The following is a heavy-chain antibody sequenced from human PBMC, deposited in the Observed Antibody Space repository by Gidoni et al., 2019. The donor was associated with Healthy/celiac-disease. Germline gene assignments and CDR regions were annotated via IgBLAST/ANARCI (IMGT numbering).Heavy chain of an antibody. D-gene: IGHD6-19*01. J-gene: IGHJ6*02. CDR3: ARGTNIAVAGTLYYYYGMDV. Sequence: QVQLVQSGAEVKKPGASVKVSCKASGYTFTSYGISWVRQAPGQGLEWMGWISAYNGNTNYAQKLQGRVTMTTDTSTSTAYMELRSLRSDDTAVYYCARGTNIAVAGTLYYYYGMDVWGQGTTVTVSS. V-gene: IGHV1-18*01. CDR2: ISAYNGNT. CDR1: GYTFTSYG.